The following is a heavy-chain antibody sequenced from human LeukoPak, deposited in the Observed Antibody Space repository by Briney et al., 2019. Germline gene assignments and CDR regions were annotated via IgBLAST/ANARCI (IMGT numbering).Heavy chain of an antibody. CDR1: GFIFSNYG. CDR2: ISYDGLNK. V-gene: IGHV3-30*18. Sequence: PGGSLRLSCAASGFIFSNYGMHWVRQAPGKELEWVAVISYDGLNKYYADSVKGRFTISRDNSKNTLYLQMNSLRAEDTAVYYCAKDPKLRLFGELTLGFFDSWGQGALVTVSS. D-gene: IGHD3-10*02. J-gene: IGHJ4*02. CDR3: AKDPKLRLFGELTLGFFDS.